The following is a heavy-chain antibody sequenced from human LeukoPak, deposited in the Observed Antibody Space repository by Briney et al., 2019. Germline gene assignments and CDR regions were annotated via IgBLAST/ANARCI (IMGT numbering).Heavy chain of an antibody. J-gene: IGHJ4*02. CDR3: AKDVKYNWNYIDY. Sequence: GGSLRLSCAASGFTFGSYGMHWVRQAPGKGLEWVAFIRYDGSNKYYADSVKGRFTISRDNSKNTLNLQMNSLRAEDTALYYCAKDVKYNWNYIDYWGQGALVTVSS. CDR2: IRYDGSNK. V-gene: IGHV3-30*02. CDR1: GFTFGSYG. D-gene: IGHD1-20*01.